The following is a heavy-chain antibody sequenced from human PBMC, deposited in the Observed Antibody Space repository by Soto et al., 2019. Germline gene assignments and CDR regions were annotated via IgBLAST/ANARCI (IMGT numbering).Heavy chain of an antibody. Sequence: GASVKVSCKASGYTFTSYGISWVRQAPGQGLEWMGWISAYNGNTNYAQKLQGRVTMTTDTSTSTAYMELRSLRSDDTAVYYCASSVRITGTPRDGAFDIWGQGTMVTVSS. CDR3: ASSVRITGTPRDGAFDI. J-gene: IGHJ3*02. CDR1: GYTFTSYG. CDR2: ISAYNGNT. V-gene: IGHV1-18*01. D-gene: IGHD1-20*01.